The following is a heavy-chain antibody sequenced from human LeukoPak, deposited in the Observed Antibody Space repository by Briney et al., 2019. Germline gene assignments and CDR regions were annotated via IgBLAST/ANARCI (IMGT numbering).Heavy chain of an antibody. V-gene: IGHV3-23*01. J-gene: IGHJ3*02. Sequence: GGSLRLSCAASGFTFSTFAMIWVRQPPGKGLEWVSAISGSGGSTYYADSVKGRFTISRDNSKNTLYLQMNSLRAEDTAVYYCAKFAGSGSYPDAFDIWGQGTMVTVSS. CDR3: AKFAGSGSYPDAFDI. CDR1: GFTFSTFA. CDR2: ISGSGGST. D-gene: IGHD3-10*01.